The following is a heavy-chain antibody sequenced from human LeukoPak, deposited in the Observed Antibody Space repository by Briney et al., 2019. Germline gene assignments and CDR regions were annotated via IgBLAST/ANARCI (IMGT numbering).Heavy chain of an antibody. J-gene: IGHJ2*01. D-gene: IGHD3-22*01. CDR2: INHSGST. V-gene: IGHV4-34*01. Sequence: SETLSLTCTVSGGSINYYYWSLIRQPPGKGLEWIGEINHSGSTNYNPSLKSRVTISVDTSKNQFSLKLSSVTAADTAVYYCARDAAGAPNSSGYSGPWYFDLWGRGTLVTVSS. CDR1: GGSINYYY. CDR3: ARDAAGAPNSSGYSGPWYFDL.